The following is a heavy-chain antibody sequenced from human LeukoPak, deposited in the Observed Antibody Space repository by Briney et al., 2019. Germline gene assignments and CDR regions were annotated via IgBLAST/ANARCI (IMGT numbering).Heavy chain of an antibody. D-gene: IGHD1-26*01. CDR1: GYTFTSYG. V-gene: IGHV1-18*01. Sequence: ASVKVSCKASGYTFTSYGISWVRQAPGQGLDWMGWISAYNGNTNYAQKLQGRVTMTTDTSTSTAYMELRSLRSDDTAVYYCARSGTHYYYYYMDVWGKGTTVTVSS. J-gene: IGHJ6*03. CDR3: ARSGTHYYYYYMDV. CDR2: ISAYNGNT.